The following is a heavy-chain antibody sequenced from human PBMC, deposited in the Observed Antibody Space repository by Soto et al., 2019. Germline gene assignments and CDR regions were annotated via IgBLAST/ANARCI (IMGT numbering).Heavy chain of an antibody. CDR3: ARDIGQWPDSGYYYYMDV. Sequence: VQLVQSGAEVKKPGASVKVSCKASGYTFTSYGISWVRQAPGQGLEGMGWISAYNGNTNYAQKLQGRVTMTTDTSTSTAYMELRSLRSDDTAVYYCARDIGQWPDSGYYYYMDVWGKGTTVTVSS. CDR2: ISAYNGNT. D-gene: IGHD6-19*01. V-gene: IGHV1-18*01. J-gene: IGHJ6*03. CDR1: GYTFTSYG.